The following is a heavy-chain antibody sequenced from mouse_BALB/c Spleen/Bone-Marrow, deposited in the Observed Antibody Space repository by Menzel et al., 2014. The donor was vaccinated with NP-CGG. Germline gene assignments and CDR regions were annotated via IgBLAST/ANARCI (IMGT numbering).Heavy chain of an antibody. CDR3: ARRWLPYAMDY. V-gene: IGHV1-14*01. CDR1: GYTFTSYI. Sequence: VQLKQSGPELVKPGASVKMSRKASGYTFTSYIMHWVKQKPGQGLEWIGYINPYNDGTKYNEKFKGKATLISDKSSSTAYMELSSLTSEDSAVYYCARRWLPYAMDYWGQGTSVTVSS. J-gene: IGHJ4*01. CDR2: INPYNDGT. D-gene: IGHD2-3*01.